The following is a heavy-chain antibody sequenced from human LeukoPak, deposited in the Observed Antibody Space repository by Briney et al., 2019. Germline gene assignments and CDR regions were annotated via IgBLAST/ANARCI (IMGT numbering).Heavy chain of an antibody. CDR1: GFTFNAYW. V-gene: IGHV3-7*01. Sequence: GGSLRLSCAASGFTFNAYWTSWVRQAPGKGLEWVASINQDGSTNHYVDSVKGRFTISKDNAKNSLYLQTTSVRAEDTAVYYCARLKGSVTTYDLWGQGTLVTVSS. CDR2: INQDGSTN. D-gene: IGHD1-14*01. J-gene: IGHJ5*02. CDR3: ARLKGSVTTYDL.